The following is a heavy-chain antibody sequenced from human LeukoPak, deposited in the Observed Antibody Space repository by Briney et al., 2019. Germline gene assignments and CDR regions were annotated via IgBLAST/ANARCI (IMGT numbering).Heavy chain of an antibody. D-gene: IGHD5-24*01. Sequence: GGSLRLSCAASGFTVSSNYMSWVRQAPGKGLEWGSIIYNADTTYSADSVKGRFTISRDNSKNTLYLQLNSLRAEDTAVYYCARGRRDGYSPYWYFDLWGRGPLVTVS. CDR1: GFTVSSNY. CDR3: ARGRRDGYSPYWYFDL. J-gene: IGHJ2*01. V-gene: IGHV3-66*01. CDR2: IYNADTT.